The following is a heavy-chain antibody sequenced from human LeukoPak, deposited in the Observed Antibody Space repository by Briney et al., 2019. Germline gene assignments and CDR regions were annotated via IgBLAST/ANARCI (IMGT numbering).Heavy chain of an antibody. D-gene: IGHD3-22*01. Sequence: HPGGSLRLSCAASGFAFDDYAMHWVRQAPGKGLEWVSLISWDGGSTYYADSVKGRFTISRDNSKNSLYLQMNSLRAEDTALYYCAKDRGSSGSYYYYYYMDVWGKGTTVTVSS. CDR3: AKDRGSSGSYYYYYYMDV. J-gene: IGHJ6*03. CDR1: GFAFDDYA. CDR2: ISWDGGST. V-gene: IGHV3-43D*04.